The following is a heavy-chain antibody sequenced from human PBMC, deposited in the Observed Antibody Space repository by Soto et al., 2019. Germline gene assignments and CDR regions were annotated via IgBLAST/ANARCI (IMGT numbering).Heavy chain of an antibody. J-gene: IGHJ4*02. V-gene: IGHV3-30*18. CDR1: GFTFSSFG. CDR3: AKERSVVATTPDFDY. Sequence: GGSLRLSCSASGFTFSSFGMHWVRQAPGKGLEWVAVASYDGSYKYYADSVKGRFTISRDNSKNTLYLQMNSLRAEDTAVYYCAKERSVVATTPDFDYWGQGTLVTVSS. CDR2: ASYDGSYK. D-gene: IGHD5-12*01.